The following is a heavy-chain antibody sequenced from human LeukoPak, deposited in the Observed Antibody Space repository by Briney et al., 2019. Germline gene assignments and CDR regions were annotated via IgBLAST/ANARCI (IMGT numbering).Heavy chain of an antibody. CDR1: GFSLSTSGAG. CDR2: IYWDDDK. Sequence: GSGPTLVNPTQTLTLTCTFYGFSLSTSGAGEGWIRQPAGKALEWLALIYWDDDKRYSPSLKSRLTITKDNSKDQVVLTMTNMEPVDTATYYCAHSRYYGSGSYGEYYCDYWGQGTLVSVSS. CDR3: AHSRYYGSGSYGEYYCDY. V-gene: IGHV2-5*02. D-gene: IGHD3-10*01. J-gene: IGHJ4*02.